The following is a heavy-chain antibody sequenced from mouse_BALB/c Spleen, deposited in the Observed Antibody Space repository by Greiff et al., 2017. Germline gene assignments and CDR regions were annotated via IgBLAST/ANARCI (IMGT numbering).Heavy chain of an antibody. D-gene: IGHD2-3*01. Sequence: VQLQQSGPELVKPGASVKISCTASGFTFTEYTMHWVKQSPGKSLEWIGSINPNNGGTSYNQKFKGKATMTVDKSSSTAYMQLRSLTSEDTAVYYGAREIYDMLEYWGQGTSVTVSS. CDR3: AREIYDMLEY. CDR1: GFTFTEYT. V-gene: IGHV1-18*01. CDR2: INPNNGGT. J-gene: IGHJ4*01.